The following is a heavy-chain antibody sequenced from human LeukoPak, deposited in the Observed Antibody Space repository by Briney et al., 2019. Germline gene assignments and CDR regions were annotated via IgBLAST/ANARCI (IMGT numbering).Heavy chain of an antibody. CDR2: IKTDGSTT. Sequence: GGSLRLSCAGSGFIFSGYWMHWVRQAPGKGLVWVSRIKTDGSTTYYADSVKGRFTVSRDNAKNTLYLQMNSLRAEDTAVYYCAKMSSSWTYYYGMDVWGQGTTVTVSS. V-gene: IGHV3-74*01. D-gene: IGHD6-13*01. CDR3: AKMSSSWTYYYGMDV. CDR1: GFIFSGYW. J-gene: IGHJ6*02.